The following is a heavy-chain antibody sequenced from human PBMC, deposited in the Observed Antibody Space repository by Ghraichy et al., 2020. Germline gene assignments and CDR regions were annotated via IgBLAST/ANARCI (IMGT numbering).Heavy chain of an antibody. V-gene: IGHV1-69*04. D-gene: IGHD6-19*01. CDR3: ARDLMAGTSNY. CDR1: GGTFSSYA. Sequence: SVKVSCKASGGTFSSYAISWVRQAPGQGLEWMGRIIPILGIANYAQKFQGRVTITADKSTSTAYMELSSLRSEDTAVYYCARDLMAGTSNYWGQGTLVTVSS. J-gene: IGHJ4*02. CDR2: IIPILGIA.